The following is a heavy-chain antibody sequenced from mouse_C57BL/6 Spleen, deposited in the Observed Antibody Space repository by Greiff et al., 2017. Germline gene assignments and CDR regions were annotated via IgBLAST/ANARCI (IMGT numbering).Heavy chain of an antibody. CDR1: GYSFTDYN. CDR2: INPNYGTT. CDR3: ARFYDGYSYYYAMDY. J-gene: IGHJ4*01. V-gene: IGHV1-39*01. D-gene: IGHD2-3*01. Sequence: EVQVVESGPELVKPGASVKISCKASGYSFTDYNMNWVKQSNGKSLEWIGVINPNYGTTSYNQKFKGKATLTVDQSSSTAYMQLNSLTSEDSAVYYCARFYDGYSYYYAMDYWGQGTSVTVSS.